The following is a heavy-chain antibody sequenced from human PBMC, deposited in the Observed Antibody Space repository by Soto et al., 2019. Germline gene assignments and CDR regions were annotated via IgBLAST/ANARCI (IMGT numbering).Heavy chain of an antibody. V-gene: IGHV4-34*01. CDR1: GGSFSGYY. D-gene: IGHD1-1*01. Sequence: KASETLSLTCAVYGGSFSGYYWSWIRQPPGKGLEWIGEINHSGSTNYNPSLKSRVTISVDTSKNQFSLKLSSVTAADTAVYYCARGVRRALDFYYYYGMDVWGQGTTVTVSS. J-gene: IGHJ6*02. CDR3: ARGVRRALDFYYYYGMDV. CDR2: INHSGST.